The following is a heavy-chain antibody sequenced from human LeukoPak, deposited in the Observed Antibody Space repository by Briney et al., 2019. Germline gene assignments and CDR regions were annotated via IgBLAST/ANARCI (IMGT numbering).Heavy chain of an antibody. Sequence: SETLSLTCTVSGGSISSSSYYWGWIRQPPGKGLEWIGSIYYSGSTYYNPSLKSRVTISVDTSKNQFSLKLSSVTAADTAVYYCACREIQLRSEIFDYWGQGTLVTVSS. CDR3: ACREIQLRSEIFDY. D-gene: IGHD5-18*01. J-gene: IGHJ4*02. V-gene: IGHV4-39*01. CDR1: GGSISSSSYY. CDR2: IYYSGST.